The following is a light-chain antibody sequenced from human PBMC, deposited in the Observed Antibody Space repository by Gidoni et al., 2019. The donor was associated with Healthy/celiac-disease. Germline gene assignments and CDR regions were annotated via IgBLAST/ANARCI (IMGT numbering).Light chain of an antibody. V-gene: IGLV7-46*02. CDR1: TGAVTSGHY. Sequence: QAVVTQEPSLTVSPGGTITLTCGSSTGAVTSGHYPYWFQQKPGQAPRTLIYDTSNKHSWTPARFSGSLLGGKAALTLLGAQPEDEADYYCLLSYSGARVVFGGGTKLTVL. CDR2: DTS. J-gene: IGLJ2*01. CDR3: LLSYSGARVV.